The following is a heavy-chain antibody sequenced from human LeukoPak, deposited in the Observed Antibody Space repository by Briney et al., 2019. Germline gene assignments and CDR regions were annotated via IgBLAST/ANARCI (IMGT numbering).Heavy chain of an antibody. J-gene: IGHJ5*02. Sequence: SETLSLTCAVYGGSFSGYYWSWIRQPPGKGLEWIGEINHSGSTNYNPSLKSRVTISVDTSKNQFSLKLSSVTAADTAVYYCARRKVRIAVAGARGASWFDPWGQGTLVTVSS. CDR2: INHSGST. CDR1: GGSFSGYY. CDR3: ARRKVRIAVAGARGASWFDP. D-gene: IGHD6-19*01. V-gene: IGHV4-34*01.